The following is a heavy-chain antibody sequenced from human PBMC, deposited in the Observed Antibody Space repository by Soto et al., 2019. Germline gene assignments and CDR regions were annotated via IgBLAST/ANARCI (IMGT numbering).Heavy chain of an antibody. CDR1: ALNFSDYA. V-gene: IGHV3-23*01. CDR3: ANIAGQSRIKYLECNNVGDFDY. CDR2: SSCSGGST. J-gene: IGHJ4*02. D-gene: IGHD3-3*01. Sequence: RMLACSASALNFSDYAMGCVRQAPGKGLEWGSGSSCSGGSTYYADSVKGRFTISRNNSKNTLYLQMNSQRAEDTAVYYCANIAGQSRIKYLECNNVGDFDYWGQGTLVTVSS.